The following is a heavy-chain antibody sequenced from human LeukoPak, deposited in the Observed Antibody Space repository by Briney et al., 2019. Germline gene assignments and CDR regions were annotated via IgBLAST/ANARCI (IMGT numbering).Heavy chain of an antibody. Sequence: GGSLRLSCAASGFTFRGYAVHWVRQAPGRGLEWVAVVSYDGTNKYYTDSVKGRFTISRDNSKNTLYLQMSNLRAEDTALYCARDRSLSSCGELFLWGQGTLVTVSS. CDR1: GFTFRGYA. J-gene: IGHJ4*02. CDR3: ARDRSLSSCGELFL. CDR2: VSYDGTNK. V-gene: IGHV3-30*10. D-gene: IGHD3-10*01.